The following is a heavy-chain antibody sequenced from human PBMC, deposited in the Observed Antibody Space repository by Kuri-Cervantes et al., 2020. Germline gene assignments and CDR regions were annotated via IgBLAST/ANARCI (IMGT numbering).Heavy chain of an antibody. CDR2: VHSDGRTT. J-gene: IGHJ3*01. CDR1: GFIFTANG. Sequence: LSLTCVASGFIFTANGMHWVRQTPDKGLVWISHVHSDGRTTTYADSVKGRFTISRDNAKNTVYLQMNSLRVEDTAVYYCARGERGGFDLWGQGTTVTVSS. V-gene: IGHV3-74*01. CDR3: ARGERGGFDL. D-gene: IGHD4-23*01.